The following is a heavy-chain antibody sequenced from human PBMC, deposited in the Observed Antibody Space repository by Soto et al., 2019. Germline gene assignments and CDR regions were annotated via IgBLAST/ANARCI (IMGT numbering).Heavy chain of an antibody. CDR2: IYHSGST. Sequence: PSETLSLTCAVYGGSFSDYYWSWIRQPPGKGLEWIGEIYHSGSTNYNPSLKSRVTISVDTSKNQFSLNLSSVTAADTAVYYCARVPDYWGQGILVTVSS. D-gene: IGHD2-2*01. CDR3: ARVPDY. CDR1: GGSFSDYY. J-gene: IGHJ4*02. V-gene: IGHV4-34*01.